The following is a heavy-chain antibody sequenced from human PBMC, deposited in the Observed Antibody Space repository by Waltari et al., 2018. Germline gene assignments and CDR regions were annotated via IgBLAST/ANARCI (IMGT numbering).Heavy chain of an antibody. V-gene: IGHV4-59*08. CDR3: ARGGHYDAVTSFYSDALHV. CDR1: GGSMDSYF. CDR2: VYYSGGS. J-gene: IGHJ3*01. Sequence: QVQLQESGPGLVKPSETLSLICVVSGGSMDSYFWNWLRQPQGKGLEWIGYVYYSGGSQYNTSLESRVTISADTSRNEVSLSLTSVTAADTAVYFCARGGHYDAVTSFYSDALHVWGRGTTVIVSA. D-gene: IGHD3-3*01.